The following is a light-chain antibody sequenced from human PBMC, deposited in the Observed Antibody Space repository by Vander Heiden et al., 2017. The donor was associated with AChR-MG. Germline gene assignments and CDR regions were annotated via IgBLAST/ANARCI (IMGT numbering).Light chain of an antibody. J-gene: IGLJ1*01. V-gene: IGLV3-19*01. CDR2: GNN. CDR1: NLIVYY. Sequence: SSELTQDPAVSVALGQTVTITCQGDNLIVYYATWYQHKPGQAPVLVISGNNNRPSGIPDRFSGSTSGNTASLTITGAQAEDEADYFCGSRDSTSNRPTFGPGTRVTVL. CDR3: GSRDSTSNRPT.